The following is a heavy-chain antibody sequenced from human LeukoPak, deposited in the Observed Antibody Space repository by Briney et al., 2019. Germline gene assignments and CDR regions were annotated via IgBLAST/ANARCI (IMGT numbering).Heavy chain of an antibody. CDR1: GFTFNTYW. Sequence: GGSLRLSCAASGFTFNTYWMAWVRQAPGKGLEWVANIKGDESARHQADSVKGRFTISRDNAQNSVYLQMRSLRGEDTAVYYCARDVVGSLDYWGRGTLVTVSS. D-gene: IGHD1-26*01. J-gene: IGHJ4*02. V-gene: IGHV3-7*01. CDR2: IKGDESAR. CDR3: ARDVVGSLDY.